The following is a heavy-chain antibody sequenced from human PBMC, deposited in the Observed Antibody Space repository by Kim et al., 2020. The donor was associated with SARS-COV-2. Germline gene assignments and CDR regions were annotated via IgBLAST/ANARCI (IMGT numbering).Heavy chain of an antibody. J-gene: IGHJ6*02. CDR2: ISTSSVYT. CDR3: ARGHYGLDV. CDR1: GFTFRDHY. Sequence: GGSLRLSCEASGFTFRDHYMSWIRQAPGKGLEWVSYISTSSVYTNYADSVKGRFTISRDDAKNSLSLQMNSLRAEDTAVYYCARGHYGLDVWGQGTTVIVSS. V-gene: IGHV3-11*06.